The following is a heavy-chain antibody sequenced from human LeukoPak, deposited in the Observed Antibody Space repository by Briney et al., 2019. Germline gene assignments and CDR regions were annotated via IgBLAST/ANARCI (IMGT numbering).Heavy chain of an antibody. CDR1: GGTFSSYA. V-gene: IGHV1-69*05. J-gene: IGHJ4*02. Sequence: ASVKVSCKASGGTFSSYAISWVRQAPGQGLEWMGGIIPIFGTANYAQKFHGRVTITTDGSTSTAYMELSSLRSEDTAVYYCARGSRGRTLDYWGQGTLVTVSS. CDR2: IIPIFGTA. CDR3: ARGSRGRTLDY. D-gene: IGHD1/OR15-1a*01.